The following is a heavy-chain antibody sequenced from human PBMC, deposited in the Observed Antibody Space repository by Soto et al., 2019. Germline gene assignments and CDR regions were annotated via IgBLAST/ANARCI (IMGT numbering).Heavy chain of an antibody. CDR1: GGTFSSYA. CDR2: IIPIFGTA. J-gene: IGHJ3*02. Sequence: QVQLVQSGAEVKKPVSSVKVSCKASGGTFSSYAISWVRQAPGQGLEWMGGIIPIFGTANYAQKFQGRITITADESTSTAYMELRSLRSEDTAVYYCARYPPAYCGVACYPRGAFDIWGQGTMVTDSS. CDR3: ARYPPAYCGVACYPRGAFDI. V-gene: IGHV1-69*01. D-gene: IGHD2-21*02.